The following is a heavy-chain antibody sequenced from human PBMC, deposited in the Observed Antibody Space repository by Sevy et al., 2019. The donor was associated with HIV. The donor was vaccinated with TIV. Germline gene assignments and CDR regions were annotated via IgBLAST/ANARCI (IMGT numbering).Heavy chain of an antibody. D-gene: IGHD6-19*01. Sequence: ASVKVSCKASGGTFNRYAISWVRQAPGHGLEWLGGIIPIFGTTNYAQKFQGRVTITADESTSTAYMEVSSLRSEDTAVYYCARLTVAGLEGWFDPWGHGTLVTVSS. CDR3: ARLTVAGLEGWFDP. V-gene: IGHV1-69*13. CDR2: IIPIFGTT. J-gene: IGHJ5*02. CDR1: GGTFNRYA.